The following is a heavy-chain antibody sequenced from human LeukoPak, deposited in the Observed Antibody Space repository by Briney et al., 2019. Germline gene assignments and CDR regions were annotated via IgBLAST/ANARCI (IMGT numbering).Heavy chain of an antibody. CDR2: IYGGGSA. CDR3: ARGSGSSGYYYTLPFDY. D-gene: IGHD3-22*01. CDR1: GFTVSSNY. J-gene: IGHJ4*02. Sequence: GGSLRLSCAASGFTVSSNYMSWVRQAPGRGLEWVSLIYGGGSAYYADSVKGRFTISSDNSKNTLYLQMNSLRADDTAVYYCARGSGSSGYYYTLPFDYWGQGTLVTVSS. V-gene: IGHV3-53*01.